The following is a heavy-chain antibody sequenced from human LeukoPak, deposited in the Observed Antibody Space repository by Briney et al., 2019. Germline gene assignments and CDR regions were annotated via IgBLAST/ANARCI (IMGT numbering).Heavy chain of an antibody. CDR1: GYTFTSYG. J-gene: IGHJ5*02. D-gene: IGHD1-26*01. Sequence: GASVKVSCKASGYTFTSYGISWVRQAPGQGLEWMGWISAYNGNTNYAQKLQGRVTMTTDTSTCTAYMELRSLRSDDTAVYYYARDHGGGSYYVWFDPWGQGTLVTVSS. V-gene: IGHV1-18*01. CDR3: ARDHGGGSYYVWFDP. CDR2: ISAYNGNT.